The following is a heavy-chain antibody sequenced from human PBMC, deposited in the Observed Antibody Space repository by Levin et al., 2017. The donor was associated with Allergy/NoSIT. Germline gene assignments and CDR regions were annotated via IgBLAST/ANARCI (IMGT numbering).Heavy chain of an antibody. V-gene: IGHV1-69*04. Sequence: SVKVSCKASGGTFSSYAISWVRQAPGQGLEWMGRIIPILGIANYAQKFQGRVTITADKSTSTAYMELSSLRSEDTAVYYCSVAARPSSVRYYGMDVWGQGTTVTVSS. D-gene: IGHD6-6*01. CDR1: GGTFSSYA. CDR2: IIPILGIA. CDR3: SVAARPSSVRYYGMDV. J-gene: IGHJ6*02.